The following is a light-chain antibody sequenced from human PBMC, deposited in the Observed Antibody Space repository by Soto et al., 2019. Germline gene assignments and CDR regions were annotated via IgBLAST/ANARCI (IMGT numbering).Light chain of an antibody. V-gene: IGKV3-20*01. CDR2: GSS. Sequence: EIVLTQSPGTLSLSPGERAALSCRASQRVSTIYLAWYQQKPGQAPRLLIYGSSSRATGLPDRFSGSGSGTDFTLTINSLEPEDFAVYYCQQYETSPFTFGQGTKVDNK. CDR1: QRVSTIY. CDR3: QQYETSPFT. J-gene: IGKJ2*01.